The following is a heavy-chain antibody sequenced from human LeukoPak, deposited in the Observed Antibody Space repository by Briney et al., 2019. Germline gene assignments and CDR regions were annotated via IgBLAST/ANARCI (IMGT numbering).Heavy chain of an antibody. CDR1: GGTFSSYA. CDR2: IIPIFGTA. J-gene: IGHJ4*02. Sequence: ASVKVSCKASGGTFSSYAISWVRQAPGQGLEWMGGIIPIFGTANYAQKFQGRVTITADESTSTAYMELSSLRSEDTAVYYCARGRAKITMIVVVPTHFDYRGQGTLATVSS. D-gene: IGHD3-22*01. CDR3: ARGRAKITMIVVVPTHFDY. V-gene: IGHV1-69*13.